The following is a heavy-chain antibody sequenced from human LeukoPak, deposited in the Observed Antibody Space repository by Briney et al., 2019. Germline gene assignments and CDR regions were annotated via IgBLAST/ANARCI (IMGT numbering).Heavy chain of an antibody. CDR2: ISSSSSSI. CDR1: GFTFTSYS. Sequence: PGGSLRLSCAASGFTFTSYSMDWVRQAPGKGLEWVSYISSSSSSIYYADSVKGRFTISRDNAKNSLYLQMNSLRAEDTAVYYCAREVYGQWLVPGYWGQGTLVTVSS. J-gene: IGHJ4*02. D-gene: IGHD6-19*01. CDR3: AREVYGQWLVPGY. V-gene: IGHV3-48*01.